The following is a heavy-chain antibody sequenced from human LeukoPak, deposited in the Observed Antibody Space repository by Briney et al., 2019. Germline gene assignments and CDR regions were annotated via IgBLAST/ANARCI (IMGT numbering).Heavy chain of an antibody. Sequence: GGSLRLSCSASGFTFSSNAMHWVRQAPGKGLQYVSAISSNGVNTHHADSVKGRFTISRDNSRNTLYLQMNSLRAEDTAVYYCAKQQLGMGYYFDYWGQGTLVTVSS. D-gene: IGHD7-27*01. J-gene: IGHJ4*02. CDR2: ISSNGVNT. CDR1: GFTFSSNA. CDR3: AKQQLGMGYYFDY. V-gene: IGHV3-64*04.